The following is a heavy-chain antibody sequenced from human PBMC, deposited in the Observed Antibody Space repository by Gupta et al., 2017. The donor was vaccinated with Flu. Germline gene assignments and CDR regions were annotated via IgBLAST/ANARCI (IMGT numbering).Heavy chain of an antibody. V-gene: IGHV3-23*01. D-gene: IGHD3-22*01. J-gene: IGHJ4*02. CDR3: AKSATDSHSGYYYVDY. CDR1: GFTFSSYA. CDR2: ISGSGGST. Sequence: EVQLLESGGGLVQPGGSLRLSCAASGFTFSSYAMSWVRQAPGKGLEWVSAISGSGGSTYYADSVKGRFTISRDNSKNTLYLQMNSMRAEDTAVYYWAKSATDSHSGYYYVDYWGQGTLVTVSS.